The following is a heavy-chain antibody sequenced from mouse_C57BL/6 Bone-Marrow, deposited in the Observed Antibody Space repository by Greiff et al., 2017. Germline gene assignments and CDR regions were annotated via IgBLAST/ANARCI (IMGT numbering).Heavy chain of an antibody. J-gene: IGHJ3*01. Sequence: VQLQQPGAELARPGASVKMSCKASGYTFTSYTMHWVKQRPGQGLEWIGYINPSGGYTKYNQKFKDKATLTADKSSSTAYMQLSSLTSEDSAVYYCARGWGFAYWGQGTLVTVSA. D-gene: IGHD1-1*02. CDR3: ARGWGFAY. CDR1: GYTFTSYT. V-gene: IGHV1-4*01. CDR2: INPSGGYT.